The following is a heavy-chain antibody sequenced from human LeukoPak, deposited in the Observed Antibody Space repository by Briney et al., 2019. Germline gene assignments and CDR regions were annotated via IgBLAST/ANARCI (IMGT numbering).Heavy chain of an antibody. CDR1: GGSFSGYY. Sequence: SETLSLTCAVYGGSFSGYYWSWIRQPPGKGLEWIGEINHSGSTNYNPSLKSRVTISVDTSKNQFSLKLSSVTAADTAVYYCARALYDFWSGYYIAWFDPWGQGTLVTVSS. CDR3: ARALYDFWSGYYIAWFDP. D-gene: IGHD3-3*01. CDR2: INHSGST. J-gene: IGHJ5*02. V-gene: IGHV4-34*01.